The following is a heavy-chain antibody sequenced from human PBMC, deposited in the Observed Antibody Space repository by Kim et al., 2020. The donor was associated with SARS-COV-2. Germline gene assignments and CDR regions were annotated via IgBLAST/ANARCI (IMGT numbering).Heavy chain of an antibody. CDR1: GGSISSSSYY. CDR2: IYYSGST. J-gene: IGHJ4*02. D-gene: IGHD6-19*01. V-gene: IGHV4-39*01. CDR3: ARHARIAVAGFYFDY. Sequence: SETLSLTCTVSGGSISSSSYYWGWIRQPPGKGLEWIGSIYYSGSTYYNPSLKSRVTISVDTSKNQFSLKLSSVTAADTAVYYCARHARIAVAGFYFDYWGQGTLVTVSS.